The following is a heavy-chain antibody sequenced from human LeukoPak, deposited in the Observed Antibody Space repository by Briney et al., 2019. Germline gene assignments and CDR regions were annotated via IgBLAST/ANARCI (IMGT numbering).Heavy chain of an antibody. CDR1: GGSFSGYY. Sequence: SETLSLTCAVYGGSFSGYYWSWIRQPPGKGLEWIGEINHSGSTNYNPSLKSRVTISVDTSKNQFSLKLSSATAADTAVYYCARRGVAWKETYYYGSGSYYNIWGQGTMVTVSS. CDR2: INHSGST. CDR3: ARRGVAWKETYYYGSGSYYNI. J-gene: IGHJ3*02. D-gene: IGHD3-10*01. V-gene: IGHV4-34*01.